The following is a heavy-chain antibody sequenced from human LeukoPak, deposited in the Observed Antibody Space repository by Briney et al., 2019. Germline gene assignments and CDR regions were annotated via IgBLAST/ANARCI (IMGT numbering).Heavy chain of an antibody. Sequence: NPSETLSLTCTVSGGSISGGGYYWSWIRQHPGKGLEWIGYIYYSGSTYYNPSLKSRVTISVDTSKNQFSLKLSSVTAADTAVYYCARDLGMVRGVPMAFDYWGQGTLVTVSS. CDR1: GGSISGGGYY. D-gene: IGHD3-10*01. J-gene: IGHJ4*02. CDR3: ARDLGMVRGVPMAFDY. CDR2: IYYSGST. V-gene: IGHV4-31*03.